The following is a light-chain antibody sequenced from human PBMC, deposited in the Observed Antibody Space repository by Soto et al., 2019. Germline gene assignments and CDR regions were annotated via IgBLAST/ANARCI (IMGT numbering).Light chain of an antibody. V-gene: IGLV2-14*01. Sequence: QSALTQPASVSGSPGQSITISCTGTSSDVGAYNYVSWYQQHPGKVPKVIIYEVFSRPSGISSRFSGSRSGNTASLTISGLQAEDEADYYCSSYPSSNTRLFGGGTKLTVL. CDR2: EVF. CDR3: SSYPSSNTRL. J-gene: IGLJ3*02. CDR1: SSDVGAYNY.